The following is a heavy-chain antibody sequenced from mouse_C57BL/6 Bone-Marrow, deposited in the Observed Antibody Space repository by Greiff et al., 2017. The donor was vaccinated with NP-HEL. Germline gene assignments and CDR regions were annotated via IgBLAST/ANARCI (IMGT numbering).Heavy chain of an antibody. CDR2: IYPGDGDT. Sequence: QVQLQQSGAELVKPGASVKISCKASGYAFSSYWMNWVKQRPGKGLEWIGQIYPGDGDTNYNGKFKGKATLTADKASSTAYMQLISLTSEDSAVYFCARNYYYYAMGYWGQGTSVTVSS. CDR1: GYAFSSYW. CDR3: ARNYYYYAMGY. D-gene: IGHD1-1*02. J-gene: IGHJ4*01. V-gene: IGHV1-80*01.